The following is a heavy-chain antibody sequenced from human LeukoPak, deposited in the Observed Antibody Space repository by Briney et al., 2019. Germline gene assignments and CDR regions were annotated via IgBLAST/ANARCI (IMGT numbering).Heavy chain of an antibody. Sequence: SGPTLVKPTQTLTLTCTFSGFSLSTRGVGVGWIRQPPGKALEWLALIYWNDGKPYTPSLKSRLTITKDTSKNQVVLTMTNMDPVDTATYFCAHRRREGTVTTGFDYWGQGILVTVSS. D-gene: IGHD4-11*01. CDR3: AHRRREGTVTTGFDY. J-gene: IGHJ4*02. CDR1: GFSLSTRGVG. V-gene: IGHV2-5*01. CDR2: IYWNDGK.